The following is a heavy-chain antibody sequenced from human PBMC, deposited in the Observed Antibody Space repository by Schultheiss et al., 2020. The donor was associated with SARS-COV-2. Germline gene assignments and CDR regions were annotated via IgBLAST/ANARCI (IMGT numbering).Heavy chain of an antibody. CDR1: GFTFSSYS. CDR2: ISSSSSTI. J-gene: IGHJ6*01. D-gene: IGHD6-13*01. CDR3: ARGSRFLSSWYQWVYYYGRDV. V-gene: IGHV3-48*02. Sequence: GGSLRLSCAASGFTFSSYSMNWVRQAPGKGLEWVSYISSSSSTIYYADSVKGRFTISRDNAKNSLYLQMNSLRDEDTAVYYCARGSRFLSSWYQWVYYYGRDVWGQGTT.